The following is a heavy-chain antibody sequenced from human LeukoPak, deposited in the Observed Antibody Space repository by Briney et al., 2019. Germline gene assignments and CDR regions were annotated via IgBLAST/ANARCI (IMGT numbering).Heavy chain of an antibody. CDR3: VRVESYDKNDYYRPFDC. CDR2: ISSSSSYI. CDR1: GFTFSSYS. Sequence: GGSLRLSCAATGFTFSSYSMNWVRQAPGKGLEWVSSISSSSSYIYYADSVKGRFTISRDNSKNTLYPQMNSLRAEDTAAYYCVRVESYDKNDYYRPFDCWGQGTLVTVSS. D-gene: IGHD3-22*01. V-gene: IGHV3-21*01. J-gene: IGHJ4*02.